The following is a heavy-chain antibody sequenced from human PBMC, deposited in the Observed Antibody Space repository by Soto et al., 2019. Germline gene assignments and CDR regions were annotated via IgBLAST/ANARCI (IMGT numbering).Heavy chain of an antibody. CDR1: GGSFSGYY. Sequence: SETLSLTCAVYGGSFSGYYWSWIRQPPGKGLEWIGEINHSGSTYHNPSLKSRINISLDTSKNQFSLKLSYVTAADTAVYYCATVPTYYYDRSGYANAFDIWGQGTMVTVSS. J-gene: IGHJ3*02. CDR2: INHSGST. CDR3: ATVPTYYYDRSGYANAFDI. V-gene: IGHV4-34*01. D-gene: IGHD3-22*01.